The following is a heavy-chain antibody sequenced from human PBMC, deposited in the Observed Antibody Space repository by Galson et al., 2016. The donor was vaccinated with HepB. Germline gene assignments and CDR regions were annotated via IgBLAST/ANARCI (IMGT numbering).Heavy chain of an antibody. CDR1: GGSLSSSDWH. J-gene: IGHJ6*02. D-gene: IGHD2-15*01. CDR3: ARLPLLYYGMDV. Sequence: EPLSLTCSVSGGSLSSSDWHWAWIRQSPGMELEWIGSISYGGSTYYNPSLKSRVSMSIDRSKNQFSLRLSSVTAADTAVYYCARLPLLYYGMDVWGQGTTVTVSS. V-gene: IGHV4-39*01. CDR2: ISYGGST.